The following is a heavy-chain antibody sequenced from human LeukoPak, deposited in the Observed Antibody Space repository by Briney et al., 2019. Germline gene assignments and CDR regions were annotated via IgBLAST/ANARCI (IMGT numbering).Heavy chain of an antibody. CDR3: ARDSGYSSGWGYFQH. J-gene: IGHJ1*01. D-gene: IGHD6-19*01. CDR2: ISVYSGDP. Sequence: ASVKVSCKASGYTFTSYGISWVRQAPGQGLEWMGWISVYSGDPKYAQKLQGRVTLTTDTSTSTAYMELRSLRSDDTAVYYCARDSGYSSGWGYFQHWGQGTLVTVSS. CDR1: GYTFTSYG. V-gene: IGHV1-18*01.